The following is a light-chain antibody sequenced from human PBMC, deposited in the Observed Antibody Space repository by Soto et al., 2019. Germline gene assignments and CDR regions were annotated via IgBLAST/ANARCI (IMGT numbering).Light chain of an antibody. CDR3: QQYNNWLGT. CDR1: QNVVTT. Sequence: EIVVTQSPAILSVSPGERVTLSCRAGQNVVTTLAGYQQSLGQAPRLLIYGASARATGVPARFSGSGSGTEFFLTISSLQSEDFAVYYCQQYNNWLGTFGGGTKVEIK. V-gene: IGKV3-15*01. J-gene: IGKJ4*01. CDR2: GAS.